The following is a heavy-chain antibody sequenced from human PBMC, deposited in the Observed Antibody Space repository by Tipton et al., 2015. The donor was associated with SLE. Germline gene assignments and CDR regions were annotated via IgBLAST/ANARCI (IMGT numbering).Heavy chain of an antibody. V-gene: IGHV4-59*11. Sequence: TLSLTCTVSGGSISRHFWSWIRQPPGKGLEWIGYISYSGSTNYNPSLKSRVTISVDTSKNQFSLKLSSVTAADTAVYYCARKIHYYGSGSYYVLDYWGQGTLVTVSS. D-gene: IGHD3-10*01. CDR2: ISYSGST. CDR3: ARKIHYYGSGSYYVLDY. J-gene: IGHJ4*02. CDR1: GGSISRHF.